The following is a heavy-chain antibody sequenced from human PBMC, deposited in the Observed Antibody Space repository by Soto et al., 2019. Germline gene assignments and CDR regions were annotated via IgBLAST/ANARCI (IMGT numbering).Heavy chain of an antibody. J-gene: IGHJ4*02. V-gene: IGHV4-34*01. CDR1: GGSFSTYY. CDR2: INHLLST. Sequence: QVLLQQWGAGLLKPSETLSLTCAVYGGSFSTYYWSWIRQPPGKGREWSGEINHLLSTNYNPSLKSRVTISVDTSKNQFSLKLSYVTAADRAVYFCSRGLNWNYGAFDYWGQGTLVPVSS. CDR3: SRGLNWNYGAFDY. D-gene: IGHD1-7*01.